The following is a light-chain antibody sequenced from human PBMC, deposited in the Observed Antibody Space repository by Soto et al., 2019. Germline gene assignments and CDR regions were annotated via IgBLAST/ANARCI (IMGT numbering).Light chain of an antibody. V-gene: IGKV1-5*03. J-gene: IGKJ2*01. CDR2: TTS. CDR3: QQYKAYPYT. Sequence: DIQRTQSPSTLSSSVGDRVTLSCRASQSIDRWLAWYKQMPGKAPHLLIYTTSSLEGGVPSRFRGSGSGTEFTLTISGLKPDDFATYYCQQYKAYPYTFAQGTKVDIK. CDR1: QSIDRW.